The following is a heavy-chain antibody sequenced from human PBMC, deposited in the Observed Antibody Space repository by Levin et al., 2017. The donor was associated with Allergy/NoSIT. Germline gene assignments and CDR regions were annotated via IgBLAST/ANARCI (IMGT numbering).Heavy chain of an antibody. J-gene: IGHJ3*02. CDR3: ARAPQWLTYAFDI. Sequence: SETLSLTCAVYGGSFSGYYWSWIRQPPGKGLEWIGEINHSGSTNYNPSLKSRVTISVDTSKNQFSLKLSSVTAADTAVYYCARAPQWLTYAFDIWGQGTMVTVSS. V-gene: IGHV4-34*01. CDR2: INHSGST. CDR1: GGSFSGYY. D-gene: IGHD6-19*01.